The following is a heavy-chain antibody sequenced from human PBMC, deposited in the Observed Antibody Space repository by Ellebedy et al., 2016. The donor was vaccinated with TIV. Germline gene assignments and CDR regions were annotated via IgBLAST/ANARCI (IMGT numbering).Heavy chain of an antibody. CDR2: IKQDGSEE. CDR1: GFTFSAYW. V-gene: IGHV3-7*03. CDR3: GKRRGCRDYGDPEEY. Sequence: GESLKISCAASGFTFSAYWMNSVRQAPGKGLEWVANIKQDGSEEYYVDSMKGRFTISRDNARNSLYLQMDSLRAEDTAVYYCGKRRGCRDYGDPEEYWGQGTLVTVSS. J-gene: IGHJ4*02. D-gene: IGHD4-17*01.